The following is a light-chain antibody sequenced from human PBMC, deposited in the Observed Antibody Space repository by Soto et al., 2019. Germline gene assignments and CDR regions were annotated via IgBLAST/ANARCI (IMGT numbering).Light chain of an antibody. Sequence: QSVLTQPPSVSGAPGQRVTISCTGSSSNIGAGYDVHWYQQLPGTAPKLLIYGNSNRPSGVPDRFSGSKSGTSASLAITRLQAEDEAEYYCKYYDSSLSACYVLGTGTKVTVL. CDR3: KYYDSSLSACYV. CDR1: SSNIGAGYD. V-gene: IGLV1-40*01. CDR2: GNS. J-gene: IGLJ1*01.